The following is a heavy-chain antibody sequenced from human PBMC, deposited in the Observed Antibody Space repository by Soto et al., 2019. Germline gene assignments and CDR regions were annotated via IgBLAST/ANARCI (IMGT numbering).Heavy chain of an antibody. V-gene: IGHV1-18*01. CDR2: IRAYNGDT. CDR1: GYTFSAYD. CDR3: ARAGAAPYYYYGLEA. J-gene: IGHJ6*02. D-gene: IGHD3-10*01. Sequence: ASVKVSCKTSGYTFSAYDIYWVRQAPGQGLEWMGWIRAYNGDTNYAQKFQTRVTMTTDKSTDTAYMDLRSLTSDDTAIYYCARAGAAPYYYYGLEAWGQGTTVTVSS.